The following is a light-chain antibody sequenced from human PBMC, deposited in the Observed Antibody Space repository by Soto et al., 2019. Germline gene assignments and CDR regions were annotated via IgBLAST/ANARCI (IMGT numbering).Light chain of an antibody. J-gene: IGKJ4*01. CDR1: QSVSSSY. CDR3: QRYGSSPLT. Sequence: EIVLTQSPGTLSLSPGERATLSCRASQSVSSSYLAWYQQKPGQAPRLLIYGASSRATGIPDRFSGSGSGTDFTLTISRLAPEDFAVYYWQRYGSSPLTFGGGTKVEIK. CDR2: GAS. V-gene: IGKV3-20*01.